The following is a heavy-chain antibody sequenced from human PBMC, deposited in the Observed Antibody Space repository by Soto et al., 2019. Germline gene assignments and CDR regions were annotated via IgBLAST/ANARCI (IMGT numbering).Heavy chain of an antibody. J-gene: IGHJ4*02. CDR3: ARHPKTRWYNWNYDYFDY. CDR1: GGSISSSSYY. Sequence: KTSETLSLTCTVSGGSISSSSYYWGWIRQPPGKGLEWIGSIYYSGSTYYNPSLKSRVTISVDTSKNQFSLKLSSVTAADTAVYYCARHPKTRWYNWNYDYFDYWGQGTLVTVSS. CDR2: IYYSGST. D-gene: IGHD1-7*01. V-gene: IGHV4-39*01.